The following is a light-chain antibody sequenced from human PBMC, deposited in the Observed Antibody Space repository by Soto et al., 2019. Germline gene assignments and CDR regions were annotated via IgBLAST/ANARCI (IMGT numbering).Light chain of an antibody. J-gene: IGLJ1*01. Sequence: QSVLTQPPSASETPGQRVIISCSGSSSNIGSNPVNWYQQLPGTAPKLLVFNNIRRPSGVPDRFSGSKSGTSASLAISGLQSEDEADYYCATWADSLNGYVFRTGTKLTVL. V-gene: IGLV1-44*01. CDR3: ATWADSLNGYV. CDR2: NNI. CDR1: SSNIGSNP.